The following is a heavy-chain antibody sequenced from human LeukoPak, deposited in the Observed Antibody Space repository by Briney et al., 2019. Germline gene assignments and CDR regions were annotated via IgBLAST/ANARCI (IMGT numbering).Heavy chain of an antibody. CDR2: MNPNSGNT. D-gene: IGHD1-7*01. J-gene: IGHJ5*02. CDR3: ARAQTLGYNWNYGYNWFDP. Sequence: GASVKVSCKASGYTFTSYDINWVRQATGQGLEWMGWMNPNSGNTGYAQKFQGRVTITRNTSISTAYMELSSLRSEDMAVYYCARAQTLGYNWNYGYNWFDPWGQGTLVTVSS. V-gene: IGHV1-8*03. CDR1: GYTFTSYD.